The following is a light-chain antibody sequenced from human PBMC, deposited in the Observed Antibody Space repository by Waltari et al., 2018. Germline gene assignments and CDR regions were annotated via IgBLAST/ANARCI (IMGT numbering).Light chain of an antibody. CDR3: CSYAGSYTLV. CDR2: DVS. J-gene: IGLJ2*01. Sequence: QSALTQPRSVSGSPGQSVPIPCTGPSRDVGGSNYLSWDQQHPGKAPKPMIYDVSQRPSGVPDRFSGSKSGNTASLTISGLQAEDEADYYCCSYAGSYTLVFGGGTKLTVL. CDR1: SRDVGGSNY. V-gene: IGLV2-11*01.